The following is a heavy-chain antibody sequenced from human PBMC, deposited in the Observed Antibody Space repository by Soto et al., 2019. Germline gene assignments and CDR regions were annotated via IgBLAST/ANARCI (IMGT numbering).Heavy chain of an antibody. D-gene: IGHD3-22*01. CDR3: ATPDYYDSSGYSY. Sequence: GGSLRLSGAASGFTFSSYGMHWVRQAPGKGLEWVAVISYDGSNKYYADSVKGRFTISRDNSKNTLYLQMNSLRAEDTAVYYCATPDYYDSSGYSYWGQGTLVTVSS. V-gene: IGHV3-30*03. CDR1: GFTFSSYG. J-gene: IGHJ4*02. CDR2: ISYDGSNK.